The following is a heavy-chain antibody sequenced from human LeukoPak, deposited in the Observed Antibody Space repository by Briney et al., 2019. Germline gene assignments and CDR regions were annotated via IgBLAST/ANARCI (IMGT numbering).Heavy chain of an antibody. V-gene: IGHV4-4*07. CDR1: GGSISGNY. CDR3: ARASRGSFYYFDY. J-gene: IGHJ4*02. D-gene: IGHD3-22*01. CDR2: ISKSGST. Sequence: XXLSLTCSVSGGSISGNYWSWIRQPAGKGMEWIGRISKSGSTNYNPSLKSRLTISVDTAKNHFSLKLSSVTAADTAVYYCARASRGSFYYFDYWGQGTLVTVSS.